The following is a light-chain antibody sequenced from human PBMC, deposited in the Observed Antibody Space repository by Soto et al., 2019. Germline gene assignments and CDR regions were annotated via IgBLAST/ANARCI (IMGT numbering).Light chain of an antibody. V-gene: IGLV1-47*02. Sequence: QSVLSQPPSASGTPGQRVTISCSGSSFNIGSNYVYWYQHLPGRAPELLIYSDXQRPSGVPDRFSGSKSGTSASLAINGLRSEDEGDYYCAAWDDSLSGYVFGTGTKVTVL. J-gene: IGLJ1*01. CDR1: SFNIGSNY. CDR2: SDX. CDR3: AAWDDSLSGYV.